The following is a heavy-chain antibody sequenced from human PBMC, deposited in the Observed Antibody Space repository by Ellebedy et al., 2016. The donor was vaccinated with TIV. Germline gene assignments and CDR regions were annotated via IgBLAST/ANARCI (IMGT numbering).Heavy chain of an antibody. J-gene: IGHJ3*02. Sequence: SETLSLTXTVSGCSISRGDYYWSWIRQPPGKGLEWIGYIYYSGSTYYNPSLKSRVTISVDTSKNQFSLKLSSVTAADTAVYYCASSHLSFTMVRGAEPQGAAFDIWGQGTMVTVSS. CDR3: ASSHLSFTMVRGAEPQGAAFDI. V-gene: IGHV4-30-4*01. CDR2: IYYSGST. D-gene: IGHD3-10*01. CDR1: GCSISRGDYY.